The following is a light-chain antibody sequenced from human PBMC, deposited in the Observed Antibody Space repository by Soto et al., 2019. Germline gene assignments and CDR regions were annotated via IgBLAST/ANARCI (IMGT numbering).Light chain of an antibody. CDR2: ASS. V-gene: IGKV1-12*01. Sequence: DIQMTQSPSSVSASVGDTVTITCRASQDILSWLAWYQQKPGEAPRLLIYASSNLQSGVPSRFSGSRSGTDFTLTISSLQPEDFATYYCQQANTFPITFGPGTRLVIK. J-gene: IGKJ3*01. CDR1: QDILSW. CDR3: QQANTFPIT.